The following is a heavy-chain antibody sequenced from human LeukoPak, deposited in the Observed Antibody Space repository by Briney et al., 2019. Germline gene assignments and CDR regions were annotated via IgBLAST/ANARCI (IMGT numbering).Heavy chain of an antibody. V-gene: IGHV3-23*01. J-gene: IGHJ4*02. Sequence: GGSLRLSCAASGLSFSSFAMSWVRQGPARGVEWLSSIRGNGKTFYADSVKGRFTLSSDSSRNTVYFQLNNLSVEDTAIYYCAKASWVSSTDAVRWGQGTLVTVSS. CDR2: IRGNGKT. D-gene: IGHD3-16*01. CDR1: GLSFSSFA. CDR3: AKASWVSSTDAVR.